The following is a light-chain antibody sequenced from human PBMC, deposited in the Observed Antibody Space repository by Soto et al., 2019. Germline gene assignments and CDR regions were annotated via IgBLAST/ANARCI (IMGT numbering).Light chain of an antibody. V-gene: IGKV2-28*01. CDR3: MQALQTPT. J-gene: IGKJ1*01. CDR1: QSLLHSNGYNY. CDR2: LGS. Sequence: DIVMTQSPLSLPVTPGEPASISCRSSQSLLHSNGYNYLDWYLQKPGQSPQLLISLGSNRASGVTDRFSGSGSGTDFTLKISRVEAEDVGVYYCMQALQTPTFGQGTKVEIK.